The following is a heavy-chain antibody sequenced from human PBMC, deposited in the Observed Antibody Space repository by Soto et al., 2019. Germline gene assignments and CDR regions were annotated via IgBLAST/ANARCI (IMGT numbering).Heavy chain of an antibody. V-gene: IGHV4-34*01. D-gene: IGHD1-26*01. CDR3: ARGRNLGGTYLDY. J-gene: IGHJ4*02. CDR1: GGSFSGYY. Sequence: QVQLQQWGAGLLKPSETLSLTCAVYGGSFSGYYWTWIRQPPGKGLEWIGEINHSGSTNYNPSLKSRVAISVDPSKNQFSLKLSSVTAADTAVYYCARGRNLGGTYLDYWGQGTLVTVSS. CDR2: INHSGST.